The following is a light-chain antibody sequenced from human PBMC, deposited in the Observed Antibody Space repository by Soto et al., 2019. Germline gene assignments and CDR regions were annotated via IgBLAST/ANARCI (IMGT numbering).Light chain of an antibody. CDR1: QSISRN. Sequence: IVMTQSPDTLSVSPGERATLSCRASQSISRNFAWSQQKGVQAPRLLIYDASTRATGTPARFSGSGSGTDFTLTISSLQSEDFPIYYCQQYNNWPPLTFGGGTKVEI. CDR3: QQYNNWPPLT. CDR2: DAS. J-gene: IGKJ4*01. V-gene: IGKV3-15*01.